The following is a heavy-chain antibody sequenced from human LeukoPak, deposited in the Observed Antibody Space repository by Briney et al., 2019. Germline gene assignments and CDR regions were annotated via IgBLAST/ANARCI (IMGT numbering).Heavy chain of an antibody. CDR3: AKDYCNSTSCYFDY. J-gene: IGHJ4*02. D-gene: IGHD2-2*01. Sequence: PGGSLRLSCVASGFTFDDYAMHWVRQGPGKGLEWVSSISWYSGSLGYADSVKGRFTISRDNAKNSLYLQMNSLRAEDMALYYCAKDYCNSTSCYFDYWGQGTLVTVSS. V-gene: IGHV3-9*03. CDR1: GFTFDDYA. CDR2: ISWYSGSL.